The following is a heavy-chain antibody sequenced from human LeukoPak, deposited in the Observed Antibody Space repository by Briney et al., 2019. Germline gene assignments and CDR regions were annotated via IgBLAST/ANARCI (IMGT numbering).Heavy chain of an antibody. D-gene: IGHD6-19*01. Sequence: GGSLRLSCAAAGFTFSTFAMIWVRQAPGKGLEWVSAISGSGGSTYYADSLKGRFTISTDNSKNTLYLQMNSLRAEDTAVYYCAKDSSGWNYYYYYYMDVWGKGTTVTVSS. CDR2: ISGSGGST. V-gene: IGHV3-23*01. CDR1: GFTFSTFA. CDR3: AKDSSGWNYYYYYYMDV. J-gene: IGHJ6*03.